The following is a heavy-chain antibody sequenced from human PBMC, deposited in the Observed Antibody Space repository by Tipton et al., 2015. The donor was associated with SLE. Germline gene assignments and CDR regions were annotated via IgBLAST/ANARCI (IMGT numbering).Heavy chain of an antibody. CDR1: GFTFNSYA. CDR3: AASTVTTNPDYYYGMDV. CDR2: INYSGDRT. D-gene: IGHD4-17*01. Sequence: SLRLSCVASGFTFNSYAMSWVRQAPGKGLEWVSAINYSGDRTYCIDSVKGRFTISRDNSRNTLFLQMSSLRAEDTARYYCAASTVTTNPDYYYGMDVWGQGTTVTVSS. J-gene: IGHJ6*02. V-gene: IGHV3-23*01.